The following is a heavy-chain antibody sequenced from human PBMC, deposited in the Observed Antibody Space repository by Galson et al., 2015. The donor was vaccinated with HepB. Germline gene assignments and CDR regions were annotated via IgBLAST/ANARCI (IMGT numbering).Heavy chain of an antibody. Sequence: QSGAEVKKPGESLKISCRGSGYNFPDYWIGWVRQMPGKGLEWMGIIHPRDSDIRYSPSFQGQVTISADKSITTAYLQWSSLKASDTAMYYCARGYDFWSGRDAFHMWGQGTMVTVSS. CDR1: GYNFPDYW. V-gene: IGHV5-51*01. CDR3: ARGYDFWSGRDAFHM. CDR2: IHPRDSDI. J-gene: IGHJ3*02. D-gene: IGHD3-3*01.